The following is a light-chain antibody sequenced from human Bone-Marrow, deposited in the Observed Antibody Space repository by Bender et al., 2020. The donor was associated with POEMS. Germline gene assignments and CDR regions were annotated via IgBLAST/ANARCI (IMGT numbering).Light chain of an antibody. CDR2: SSH. J-gene: IGLJ3*02. Sequence: QSVLTHPPSAPGTPGQRVTISCSGGSSNIGAHAVNWYQHLPGTAPKLLIYSSHRRPSEVPGRFSGSRSGTSASLTISGLESEDEANYYCCSYAGSSTTVFGGGTKLTVL. CDR3: CSYAGSSTTV. V-gene: IGLV1-44*01. CDR1: SSNIGAHA.